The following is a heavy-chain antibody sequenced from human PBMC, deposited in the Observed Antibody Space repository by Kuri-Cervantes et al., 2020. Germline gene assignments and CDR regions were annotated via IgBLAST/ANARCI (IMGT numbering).Heavy chain of an antibody. D-gene: IGHD6-13*01. CDR2: ISYDGSNK. CDR1: GFTFSSYG. V-gene: IGHV3-30*03. J-gene: IGHJ6*02. CDR3: ASWRYSSSWYYYGMDV. Sequence: GGSLRLSCSAFGFTFSSYGMHWVRQAPGKGLEWVAVISYDGSNKYYADPVKGRFTISRNNSKTTQYLQMNSLRAEATALYRCASWRYSSSWYYYGMDVWGQGTTVTVSS.